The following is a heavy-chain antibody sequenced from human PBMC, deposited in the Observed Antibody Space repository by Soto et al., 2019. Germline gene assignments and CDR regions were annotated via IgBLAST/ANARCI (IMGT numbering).Heavy chain of an antibody. CDR3: ARSEATGLDY. J-gene: IGHJ4*02. V-gene: IGHV4-4*02. D-gene: IGHD1-26*01. CDR2: AHHSGRT. CDR1: GGSMSSSNW. Sequence: QVQLQESGPGLLKPSGTLSLTCTVSGGSMSSSNWWNWVRQSPGKGLEWIGEAHHSGRTNYNPSLKSQVTISVDKSKNHFSLKLSSVTAADTAVYYCARSEATGLDYWGQGTLVTVSS.